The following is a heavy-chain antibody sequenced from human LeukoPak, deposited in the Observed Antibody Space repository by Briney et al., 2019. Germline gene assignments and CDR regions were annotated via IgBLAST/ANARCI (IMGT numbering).Heavy chain of an antibody. CDR2: ISNFDAKT. Sequence: ASVKVSCKACGYTFTSFGITWVRRARGQGLEWIGWISNFDAKTNYAQKFDGRVTMTTDSSTSTAYLELIRLKSDDTAVYYCARDLPFEGVLEWLLEYWGQGTLVTVSS. CDR1: GYTFTSFG. CDR3: ARDLPFEGVLEWLLEY. V-gene: IGHV1-18*04. D-gene: IGHD3-3*01. J-gene: IGHJ1*01.